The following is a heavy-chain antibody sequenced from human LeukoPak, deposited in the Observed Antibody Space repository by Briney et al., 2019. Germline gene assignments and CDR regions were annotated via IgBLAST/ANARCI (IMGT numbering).Heavy chain of an antibody. D-gene: IGHD3-9*01. J-gene: IGHJ5*02. CDR3: ARVDKYFDASGRFDP. V-gene: IGHV1-2*02. CDR1: VYTFTGYY. Sequence: ASVKVSCKASVYTFTGYYMHWVRQAPGQGLEWMGWINPNSGGTNYAQKFQGRVTMTRDTSISTAYMELSRLRSDDTAVYYCARVDKYFDASGRFDPWGQGTLVTVSS. CDR2: INPNSGGT.